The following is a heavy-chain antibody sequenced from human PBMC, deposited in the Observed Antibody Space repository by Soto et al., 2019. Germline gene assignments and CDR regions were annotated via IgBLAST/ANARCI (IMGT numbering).Heavy chain of an antibody. CDR3: ARRDRSSFAFDI. Sequence: PSETLSLTCTVSGGSISSSSYYWGWIRQPPGKGLEWIGSIYYSGSTYYNPSLKSRVTISVDTSKNQFSLKLSSVTAADTAVYYCARRDRSSFAFDIWGQGTMVTVSS. J-gene: IGHJ3*02. D-gene: IGHD3-22*01. CDR1: GGSISSSSYY. V-gene: IGHV4-39*01. CDR2: IYYSGST.